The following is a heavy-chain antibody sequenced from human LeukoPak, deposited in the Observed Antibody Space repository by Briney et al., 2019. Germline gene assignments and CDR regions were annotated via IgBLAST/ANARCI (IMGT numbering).Heavy chain of an antibody. D-gene: IGHD5-18*01. V-gene: IGHV4-59*01. Sequence: SETLFLTCTVSGGSISSYYWSWIRQPPGKGLEWIGYSYYSGSTNYNPSLKSRVTISVDTSKNQFSLKLSSVTAADTAVYYCARGSTAMVTVNYYYYMDVWGKGTTVTVSS. J-gene: IGHJ6*03. CDR1: GGSISSYY. CDR2: SYYSGST. CDR3: ARGSTAMVTVNYYYYMDV.